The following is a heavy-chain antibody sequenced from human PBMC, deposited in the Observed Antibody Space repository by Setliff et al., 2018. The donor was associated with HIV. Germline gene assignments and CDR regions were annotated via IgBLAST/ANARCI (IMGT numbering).Heavy chain of an antibody. D-gene: IGHD1-26*01. J-gene: IGHJ4*02. V-gene: IGHV3-21*01. CDR3: TRGRGSFDS. CDR2: ISSSSSYI. Sequence: GGSLRLSCAASGFTFSTYRMNWVRQAPGKGLEWVSSISSSSSYIYYADSLKGRFTISRDNAKNSLYLQMNSLRAEDTAMYYCTRGRGSFDSWGQGTLVTVSS. CDR1: GFTFSTYR.